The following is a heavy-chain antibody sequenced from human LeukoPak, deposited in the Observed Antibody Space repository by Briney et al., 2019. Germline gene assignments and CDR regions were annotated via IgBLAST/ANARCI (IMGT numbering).Heavy chain of an antibody. V-gene: IGHV4-39*01. Sequence: SQTLSLTCTVSGGSISSSTYYWAWIRQSPGKGLEWIGSITYSGSTYYNPSLESRVTISVDTSKNQFSLRLISVTAVDTAVYYCARQGVGATDCWGQGTLVTVSS. J-gene: IGHJ4*02. D-gene: IGHD1-26*01. CDR1: GGSISSSTYY. CDR2: ITYSGST. CDR3: ARQGVGATDC.